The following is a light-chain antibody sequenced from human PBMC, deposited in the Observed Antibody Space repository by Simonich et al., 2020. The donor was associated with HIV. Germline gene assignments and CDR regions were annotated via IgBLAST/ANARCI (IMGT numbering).Light chain of an antibody. CDR2: EDN. CDR3: QSYDSSNQDVV. Sequence: NFMLTQPHSVSESPGKTVTISCTRSSGSIASNYVQWYQQPPGSAPTTVIYEDNQRPSGVPDRFSGSIDSSSNSASLTISGLKTEDGADYYCQSYDSSNQDVVFGGGTKLTVL. CDR1: SGSIASNY. V-gene: IGLV6-57*03. J-gene: IGLJ2*01.